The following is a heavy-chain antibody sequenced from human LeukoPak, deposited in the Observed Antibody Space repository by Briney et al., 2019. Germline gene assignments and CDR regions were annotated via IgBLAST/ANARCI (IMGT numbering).Heavy chain of an antibody. CDR2: IIPIFGTA. J-gene: IGHJ3*02. CDR1: GGTFSSYA. D-gene: IGHD6-6*01. V-gene: IGHV1-69*05. Sequence: AASVKVSCKASGGTFSSYAISWVRQAPGQGLEWMGGIIPIFGTANYAQKFQGRVTITTDESTSTAYMELSSLRSEDTAVYYCARGGRQLVARWAFDIWGQGTMVTVSS. CDR3: ARGGRQLVARWAFDI.